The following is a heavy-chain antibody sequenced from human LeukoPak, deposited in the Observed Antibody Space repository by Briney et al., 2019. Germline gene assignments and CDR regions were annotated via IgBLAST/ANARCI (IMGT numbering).Heavy chain of an antibody. D-gene: IGHD6-13*01. V-gene: IGHV4-59*01. CDR2: IYYSGST. Sequence: PSETLSLTCTVSGGSISSYYWSWIRQPPGKGLEYIGYIYYSGSTNYNPSLRSRVTISVDTSKNQFSLNLSSVTAADTAVYYCARAPRWAGSWSYYFDYWGQGTLVTVSS. CDR1: GGSISSYY. CDR3: ARAPRWAGSWSYYFDY. J-gene: IGHJ4*02.